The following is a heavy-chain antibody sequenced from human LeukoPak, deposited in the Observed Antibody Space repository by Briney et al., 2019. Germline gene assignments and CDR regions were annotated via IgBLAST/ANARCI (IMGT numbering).Heavy chain of an antibody. CDR1: GFTFSSYA. J-gene: IGHJ5*02. V-gene: IGHV3-48*01. CDR3: ARASGPRRNWFDP. Sequence: AGGSLRLSCAASGFTFSSYAMSWVRQAPGKGLEWVSYISSSSSTIYYADSVKGRFTISRDNAKNSLYLQMNSLRAEDTAVYYCARASGPRRNWFDPWGQGTMVTVSS. CDR2: ISSSSSTI. D-gene: IGHD3-10*01.